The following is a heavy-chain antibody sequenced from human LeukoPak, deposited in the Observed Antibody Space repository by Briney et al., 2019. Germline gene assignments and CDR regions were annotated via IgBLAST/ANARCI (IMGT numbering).Heavy chain of an antibody. Sequence: GVSLRLSCAASGFTVSSNYMSWVRQAPGKGLEWVSVIYSGGSTYYADSMKGRFTISRDNSKNTLYLQMNSLRAEDTAVYYCASTHIALQDYCSGGSCYEYYFDYWGQGTLVTVSS. V-gene: IGHV3-53*01. D-gene: IGHD2-15*01. CDR2: IYSGGST. J-gene: IGHJ4*02. CDR1: GFTVSSNY. CDR3: ASTHIALQDYCSGGSCYEYYFDY.